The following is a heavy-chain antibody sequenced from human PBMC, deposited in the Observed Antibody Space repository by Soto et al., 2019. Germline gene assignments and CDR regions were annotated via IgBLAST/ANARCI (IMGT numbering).Heavy chain of an antibody. D-gene: IGHD3-3*01. J-gene: IGHJ6*02. CDR3: AKRLRFLLNYYGMDV. Sequence: GGSLRLSCAASGFTFSSYAMSWVRQAPGKGLEWVSAISGSGGSTYYADSVKGRFTISRDNSKNTLYLQMNSLRAEDTAVYYCAKRLRFLLNYYGMDVWGQGTTVTVSS. V-gene: IGHV3-23*01. CDR1: GFTFSSYA. CDR2: ISGSGGST.